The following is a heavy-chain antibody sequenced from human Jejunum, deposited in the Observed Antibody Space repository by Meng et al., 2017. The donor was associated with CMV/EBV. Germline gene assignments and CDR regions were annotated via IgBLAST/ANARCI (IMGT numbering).Heavy chain of an antibody. CDR1: GYSFTTYA. J-gene: IGHJ4*02. Sequence: QAQLVQSGAEVNKPGASVKVSCKASGYSFTTYAMHWVRQAPGQRLEWMGWINAGNGNTKYSEKFQSRVTITRDTAASTAYMELSSLRSEDTAVYYCARTGCSSSSCYDYWGQGTLVTVSS. CDR2: INAGNGNT. V-gene: IGHV1-3*01. CDR3: ARTGCSSSSCYDY. D-gene: IGHD2-2*01.